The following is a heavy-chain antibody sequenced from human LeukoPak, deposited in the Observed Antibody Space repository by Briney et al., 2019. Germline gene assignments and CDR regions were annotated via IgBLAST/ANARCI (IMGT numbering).Heavy chain of an antibody. CDR1: GFTFSSYA. CDR2: ISGSGGST. CDR3: AKTPTFKWLVLGPDY. D-gene: IGHD6-19*01. J-gene: IGHJ4*02. Sequence: GGSLRLSCAASGFTFSSYAMSGVRQAPGKGLEWVSAISGSGGSTYYADSVKGRFTTSTDNSKNTLYLQMTSLRAEATAVYYCAKTPTFKWLVLGPDYWGQGTLVTVSS. V-gene: IGHV3-23*01.